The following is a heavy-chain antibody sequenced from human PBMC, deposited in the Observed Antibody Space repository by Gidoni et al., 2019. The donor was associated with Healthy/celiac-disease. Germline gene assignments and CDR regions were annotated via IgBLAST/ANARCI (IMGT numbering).Heavy chain of an antibody. CDR2: IYYSGST. J-gene: IGHJ6*02. Sequence: QVQLQESGPGLVQPSETLSLTCTVSGGSLSSYYWSWIRQPPGKGLEWIGYIYYSGSTNYNPALKSRVTISVDTSKNQFSLKLSSVTAADTAVYYCARDSGGAVAVDYGMDVWGQGTTVTVSS. D-gene: IGHD6-19*01. V-gene: IGHV4-59*01. CDR1: GGSLSSYY. CDR3: ARDSGGAVAVDYGMDV.